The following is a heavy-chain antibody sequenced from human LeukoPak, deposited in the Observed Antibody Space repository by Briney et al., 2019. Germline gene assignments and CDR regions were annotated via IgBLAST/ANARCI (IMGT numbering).Heavy chain of an antibody. J-gene: IGHJ4*02. Sequence: GGSLRLSCAASGFTFDDYAMHWVRQAPGKGLEWVSGISWNSGSIGYADSVKGRFTISRDNAKNSLYLQMNSLRAEDMALYYCAKAAYGDYDNYFDYWGRGTLVTVSS. CDR1: GFTFDDYA. V-gene: IGHV3-9*03. CDR2: ISWNSGSI. CDR3: AKAAYGDYDNYFDY. D-gene: IGHD4-17*01.